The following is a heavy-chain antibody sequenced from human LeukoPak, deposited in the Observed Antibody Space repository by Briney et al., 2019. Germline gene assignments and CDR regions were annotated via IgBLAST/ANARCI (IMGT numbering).Heavy chain of an antibody. V-gene: IGHV1-69*13. Sequence: SVKVSCKASGYTFTSYDINWVRQAPGQGLEWMGGIIPIFGTANYAQKFQGRVTITADESTSTAYMELSSLRSEDTAVYYCARGGAGNYGGNSFYYYYYMDVWGKGTTVTISS. CDR2: IIPIFGTA. D-gene: IGHD4-23*01. CDR3: ARGGAGNYGGNSFYYYYYMDV. J-gene: IGHJ6*03. CDR1: GYTFTSYD.